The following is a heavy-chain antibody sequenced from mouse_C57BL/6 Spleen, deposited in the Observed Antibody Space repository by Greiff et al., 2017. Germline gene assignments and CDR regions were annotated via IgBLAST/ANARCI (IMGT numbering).Heavy chain of an antibody. D-gene: IGHD1-1*01. CDR3: ARPFITTTYAMDY. J-gene: IGHJ4*01. CDR1: GYTFTSYW. CDR2: INPSNGGT. Sequence: QVHVKQPGTELVKPGASVKLSCKASGYTFTSYWMHWVKQRPGQGLEWIGNINPSNGGTNYNEKFKSKATLTVDKSSSTAYMQLSSLTSEDSAVYYCARPFITTTYAMDYWGQGTSVTVSS. V-gene: IGHV1-53*01.